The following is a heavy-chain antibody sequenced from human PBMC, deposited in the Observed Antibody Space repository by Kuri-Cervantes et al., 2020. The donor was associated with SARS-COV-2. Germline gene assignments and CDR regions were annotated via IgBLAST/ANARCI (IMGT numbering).Heavy chain of an antibody. CDR1: GYSISSGYY. Sequence: GESLKISCAVSGYSISSGYYWGWIRQPPGKGLEWVGFIRSKAYGGTTEYAASVKGRFTISRDDSKSIAYLQMNSLKTEDTAVYYCTTDRGPLAPLSNWGQGTLVTVSS. V-gene: IGHV3-49*03. CDR2: IRSKAYGGTT. D-gene: IGHD3-3*02. J-gene: IGHJ4*02. CDR3: TTDRGPLAPLSN.